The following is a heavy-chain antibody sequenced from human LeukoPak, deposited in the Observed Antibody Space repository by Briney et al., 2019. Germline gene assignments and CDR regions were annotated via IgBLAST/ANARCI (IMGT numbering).Heavy chain of an antibody. J-gene: IGHJ3*02. CDR3: ARNSPRYCSSTSCLYPDAFDI. D-gene: IGHD2-2*01. CDR1: GYSFTSYW. V-gene: IGHV5-51*01. Sequence: GESLKISCKGSGYSFTSYWIGWVRQVPGKGLEWMGIIYPGDSDTRYSPSFQGQVTISADKSISTAYLQWSSLKASDTAMYYCARNSPRYCSSTSCLYPDAFDIWGQGTMVTVSS. CDR2: IYPGDSDT.